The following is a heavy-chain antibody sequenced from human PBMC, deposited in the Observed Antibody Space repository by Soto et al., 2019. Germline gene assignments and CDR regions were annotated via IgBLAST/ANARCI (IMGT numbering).Heavy chain of an antibody. D-gene: IGHD3-3*01. CDR2: INPSGGST. CDR1: GYTFTSYY. J-gene: IGHJ4*02. CDR3: ARGGRITIFGVVISPFDY. V-gene: IGHV1-46*01. Sequence: QVQLVQSGAEVKKPGASVKVSCKASGYTFTSYYMHWVRQAPGQGLEWMGIINPSGGSTSYAQKFQGRATMTRDTSTSTVYMELGSLRSEDTAVYYCARGGRITIFGVVISPFDYWGQGTLVTVSS.